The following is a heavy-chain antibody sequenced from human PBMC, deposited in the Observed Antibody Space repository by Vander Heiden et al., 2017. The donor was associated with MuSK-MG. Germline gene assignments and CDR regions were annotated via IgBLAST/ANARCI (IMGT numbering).Heavy chain of an antibody. D-gene: IGHD6-19*01. CDR3: TRMSVDGTDY. V-gene: IGHV1-3*01. CDR2: INAGNGNT. CDR1: GYTFTIYT. J-gene: IGHJ4*02. Sequence: QVQLVQSGAEVRKPGASVRVSCKASGYTFTIYTLHWVRQAPGQRLEWMGWINAGNGNTKYSQKFQGRVTITRDSSASTAYMELSSLMSEDTAVYYCTRMSVDGTDYWGQGTRVTVS.